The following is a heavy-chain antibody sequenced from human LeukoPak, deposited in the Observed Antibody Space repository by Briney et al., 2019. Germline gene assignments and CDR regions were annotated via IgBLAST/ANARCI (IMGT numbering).Heavy chain of an antibody. CDR3: ARRPYYGSGSYSSEFG. CDR1: GGSFSGYY. J-gene: IGHJ4*02. D-gene: IGHD3-10*01. CDR2: INHSGST. V-gene: IGHV4-34*01. Sequence: SETLSLTCAAYGGSFSGYYWSWIRQPPGKGLEWIGEINHSGSTNYNPSLKSRVTISVDTSKNQFSLKLSSVTAAVTAVYYCARRPYYGSGSYSSEFGWGQGTLVTVSS.